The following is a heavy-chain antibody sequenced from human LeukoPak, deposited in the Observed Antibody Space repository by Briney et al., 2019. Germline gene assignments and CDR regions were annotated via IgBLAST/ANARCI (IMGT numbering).Heavy chain of an antibody. Sequence: ASVKVSCKASGYTFTGYYMHWVRQAPGQGLEWMGWINPNSGGTNYAQKFQGRVTMTRDTSISTAYMELSRLRSDDTAVCYCARGTGEGYSYGRYYFDYWGQGTLVTVSS. J-gene: IGHJ4*02. CDR2: INPNSGGT. V-gene: IGHV1-2*02. CDR3: ARGTGEGYSYGRYYFDY. CDR1: GYTFTGYY. D-gene: IGHD5-18*01.